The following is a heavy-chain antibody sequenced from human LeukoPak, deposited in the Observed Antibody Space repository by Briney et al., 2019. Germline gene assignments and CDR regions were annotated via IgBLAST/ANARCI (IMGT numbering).Heavy chain of an antibody. D-gene: IGHD5-18*01. V-gene: IGHV4-59*08. Sequence: XLXWIGYIYYSGRTNYNPSLKSRVTISVDTSKNQFSLKLSSVTAADTAVYYCARQSDTYGFDYWGQGTLVTVSS. J-gene: IGHJ4*02. CDR3: ARQSDTYGFDY. CDR2: IYYSGRT.